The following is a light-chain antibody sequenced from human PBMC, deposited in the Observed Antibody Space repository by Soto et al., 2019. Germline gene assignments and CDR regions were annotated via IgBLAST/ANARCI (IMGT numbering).Light chain of an antibody. V-gene: IGLV2-14*01. CDR3: SAYTSRSTLV. CDR1: SSDVGGNKF. Sequence: QSALTQPPSASGSPGQSVTISCTGTSSDVGGNKFVSWYQQHPGKAPRLIIYEVRSRPSGISYRFSGSKSGTTASLTISSLLPEDEADYYCSAYTSRSTLVFGGGTKVTVL. J-gene: IGLJ2*01. CDR2: EVR.